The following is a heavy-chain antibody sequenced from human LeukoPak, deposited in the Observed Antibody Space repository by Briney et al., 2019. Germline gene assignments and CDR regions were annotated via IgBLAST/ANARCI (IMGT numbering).Heavy chain of an antibody. D-gene: IGHD3-10*01. J-gene: IGHJ3*02. Sequence: SGPTLVNPTQTLTLTCTFSGFSLRTRGVGVGWIRQPAVKALEWLALIYWNDDKRYSPSPKSRLTITKATSKNQVVLTMTNMDPVDTATYYCAHRLVEVGFGELLTSNDAFDIWGQGTMVTVSS. V-gene: IGHV2-5*01. CDR2: IYWNDDK. CDR1: GFSLRTRGVG. CDR3: AHRLVEVGFGELLTSNDAFDI.